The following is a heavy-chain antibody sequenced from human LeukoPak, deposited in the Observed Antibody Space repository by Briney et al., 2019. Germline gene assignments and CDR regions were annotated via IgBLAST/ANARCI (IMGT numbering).Heavy chain of an antibody. Sequence: SETLSLTCTVSGGSISSGDYYWSWIRQPPGKGLEWIGYIYYSGSTNYNPSLKSRVTISVDTSKNQFSLKLSSVTAADTAVYYCARDSSVWYWIFGAFDYWGQGTLVTVSS. V-gene: IGHV4-61*08. CDR1: GGSISSGDYY. CDR2: IYYSGST. CDR3: ARDSSVWYWIFGAFDY. J-gene: IGHJ4*02. D-gene: IGHD6-19*01.